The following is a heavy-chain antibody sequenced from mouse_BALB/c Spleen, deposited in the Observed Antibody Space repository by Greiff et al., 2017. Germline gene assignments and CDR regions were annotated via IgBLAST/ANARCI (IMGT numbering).Heavy chain of an antibody. V-gene: IGHV1-63*02. CDR3: ARLGSFIYYDY. CDR2: IYPGGGYT. J-gene: IGHJ2*01. CDR1: GYTFTNYW. D-gene: IGHD1-2*01. Sequence: VQLQQSGAELVRPGTSVKISCKASGYTFTNYWLGWVKQRPGHGLEWIGDIYPGGGYTNYNEKFKGKATLTADTSSSTAYMQLSSLTSEDSAVYFCARLGSFIYYDYWGQGTTLTVSS.